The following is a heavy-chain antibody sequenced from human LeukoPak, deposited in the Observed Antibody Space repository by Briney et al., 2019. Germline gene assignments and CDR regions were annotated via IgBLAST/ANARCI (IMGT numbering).Heavy chain of an antibody. V-gene: IGHV1-18*01. CDR3: AVDCSGGSCYGG. CDR1: GYTFTSYG. J-gene: IGHJ4*02. D-gene: IGHD2-15*01. Sequence: ASVKDSCKASGYTFTSYGISWVRQAPGQGLEWMGWISAYNGNTNYAQKLQGRVTMTTDTSTSTAYMELSSLRSDDTAVYYCAVDCSGGSCYGGWGQGTLVTVSS. CDR2: ISAYNGNT.